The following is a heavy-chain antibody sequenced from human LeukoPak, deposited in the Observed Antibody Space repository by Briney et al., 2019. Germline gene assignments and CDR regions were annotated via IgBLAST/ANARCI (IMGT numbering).Heavy chain of an antibody. J-gene: IGHJ4*02. CDR3: ARDYLVAAAGTYY. Sequence: GGSLRLSCAASGFIFSSYEMNWVRQAPGKGLEWVSYISTSGSTIYYADSVKGRFTISRDNAKNSLYLQMNSLRAEDTAVYYCARDYLVAAAGTYYCDQGTLVTVSS. D-gene: IGHD6-13*01. CDR1: GFIFSSYE. V-gene: IGHV3-48*03. CDR2: ISTSGSTI.